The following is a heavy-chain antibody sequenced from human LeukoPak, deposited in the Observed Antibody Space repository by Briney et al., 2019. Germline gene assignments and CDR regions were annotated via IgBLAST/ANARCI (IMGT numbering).Heavy chain of an antibody. CDR3: ARSDCSSTSCYDLFDP. J-gene: IGHJ5*02. Sequence: SETLSLTCTVSGGSISSSSYYWGWIRQAPGKGLEWIGSIYYSGSTYYNPSLKSRVTISVDTSKNQFSLKLSSVTAADTAVYFCARSDCSSTSCYDLFDPWGQGTLVTISS. CDR2: IYYSGST. CDR1: GGSISSSSYY. D-gene: IGHD2-2*01. V-gene: IGHV4-39*01.